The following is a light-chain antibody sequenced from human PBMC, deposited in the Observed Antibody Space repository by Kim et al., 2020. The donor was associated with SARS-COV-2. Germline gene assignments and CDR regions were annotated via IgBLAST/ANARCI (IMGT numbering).Light chain of an antibody. CDR3: QSYDSSNWV. CDR2: EDN. J-gene: IGLJ3*02. Sequence: KAVTISCTRSSGSIASNYVQWYQPRPGSSPTTVIYEDNQRPSGVPDRFSGSIDSSSNSASLNISGLKTEDEADYYCQSYDSSNWVFGGGTQLTGL. V-gene: IGLV6-57*01. CDR1: SGSIASNY.